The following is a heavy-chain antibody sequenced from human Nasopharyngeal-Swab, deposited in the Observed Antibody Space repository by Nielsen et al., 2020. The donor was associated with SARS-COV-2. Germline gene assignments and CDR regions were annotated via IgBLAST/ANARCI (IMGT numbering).Heavy chain of an antibody. CDR2: MNPNSGNT. Sequence: WWRQAPGQGLEWMGWMNPNSGNTGYAQKFQGRVTMSRDTSISTAYMELNSLTSEDTAVYYCARKGASDYWGQGTLVTVSS. V-gene: IGHV1-8*01. J-gene: IGHJ4*02. D-gene: IGHD3-16*01. CDR3: ARKGASDY.